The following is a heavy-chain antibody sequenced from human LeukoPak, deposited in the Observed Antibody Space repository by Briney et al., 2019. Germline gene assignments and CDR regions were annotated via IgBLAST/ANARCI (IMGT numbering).Heavy chain of an antibody. J-gene: IGHJ4*02. CDR2: MKYDGSEK. V-gene: IGHV3-7*04. CDR1: GFTFSSYW. CDR3: AKDIEAAGLFLDY. Sequence: GGSLRLSCAASGFTFSSYWMSWVRQAPGKGLEWVANMKYDGSEKYYVDSVKGRFTISRGNAKNSLYLQMNSLRAEDTAVYYCAKDIEAAGLFLDYWGQGTLVTVSS. D-gene: IGHD6-13*01.